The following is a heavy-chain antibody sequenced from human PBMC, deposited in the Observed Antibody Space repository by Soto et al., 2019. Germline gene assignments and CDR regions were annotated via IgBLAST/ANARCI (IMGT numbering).Heavy chain of an antibody. D-gene: IGHD3-10*01. V-gene: IGHV1-18*01. CDR1: GYTFSDYG. J-gene: IGHJ6*02. Sequence: ASVKVSCKASGYTFSDYGITWVRQAPGQGLEWMGWFGTHNGDANYAPNLHDRVTMTTDTSTNTAYMELKNLKSDDTAVYYCARDDDHRNYYGSGSYYYYYFHGMDVWGQGTKVTVSS. CDR3: ARDDDHRNYYGSGSYYYYYFHGMDV. CDR2: FGTHNGDA.